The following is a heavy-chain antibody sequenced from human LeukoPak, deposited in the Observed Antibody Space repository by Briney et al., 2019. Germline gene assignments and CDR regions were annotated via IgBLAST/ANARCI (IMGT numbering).Heavy chain of an antibody. CDR1: GFTFSSYW. CDR3: AKMVREFYTISYYFDY. J-gene: IGHJ4*02. CDR2: INQDGSEK. V-gene: IGHV3-7*05. Sequence: GGSLRLSCAASGFTFSSYWMNWVRQARGKGLEWVANINQDGSEKYCVDSVKGRFTISRDNAKNSLYLQMNSLRAEDTAVYYCAKMVREFYTISYYFDYWGQGTLVTVSS. D-gene: IGHD2-8*01.